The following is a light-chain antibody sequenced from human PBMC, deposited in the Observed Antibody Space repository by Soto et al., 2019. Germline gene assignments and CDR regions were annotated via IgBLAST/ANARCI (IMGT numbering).Light chain of an antibody. CDR2: EVT. J-gene: IGLJ1*01. V-gene: IGLV2-14*01. CDR1: INDVGGFNY. CDR3: SSYTTSSTLPYV. Sequence: QSVLTQPASVSGSPGQSITISCTGTINDVGGFNYVSWYQQHPHKTPKLIIYEVTNRPSGVSNRFSGSKSGKTASLTISGLQADDEADYYCSSYTTSSTLPYVFGTGTKLTVL.